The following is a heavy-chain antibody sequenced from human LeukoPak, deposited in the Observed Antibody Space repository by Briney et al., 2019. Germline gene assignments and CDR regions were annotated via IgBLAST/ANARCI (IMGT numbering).Heavy chain of an antibody. D-gene: IGHD1-26*01. Sequence: GGSLRLSCAASGFTFSSYAMSWVRQAPGKGLKWVSTISGSGGSTYYADSVKGRFTISRDNSKNTLYLQMNSLRVEETAVYYCAKDVKVGVTPYFDYWGQGILVTVSS. V-gene: IGHV3-23*01. CDR2: ISGSGGST. CDR3: AKDVKVGVTPYFDY. CDR1: GFTFSSYA. J-gene: IGHJ4*02.